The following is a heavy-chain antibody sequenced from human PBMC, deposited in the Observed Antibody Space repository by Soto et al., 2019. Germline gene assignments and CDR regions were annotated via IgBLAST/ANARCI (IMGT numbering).Heavy chain of an antibody. J-gene: IGHJ3*02. Sequence: SVKVSCKASEFTFTSSAVQWVRQARGQRLEWIGWIVVGSGNTNYAQKFQERVTITRDMSTSTAYMELSSLRSEDTAVYYCAADPLYYYDSSGPYAFDIWGQGTMVTVSS. D-gene: IGHD3-22*01. CDR2: IVVGSGNT. V-gene: IGHV1-58*01. CDR3: AADPLYYYDSSGPYAFDI. CDR1: EFTFTSSA.